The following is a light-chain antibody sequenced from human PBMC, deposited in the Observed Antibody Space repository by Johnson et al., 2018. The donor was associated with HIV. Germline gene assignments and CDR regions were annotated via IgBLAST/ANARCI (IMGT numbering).Light chain of an antibody. CDR2: ENN. V-gene: IGLV1-51*02. J-gene: IGLJ1*01. Sequence: QSVLTQPPSVSAAPGQKVTIYCSGSSSNIGNNYVSWYQQLPGTAPKLLIYENNKRPSGIPDRFSGSKSGTSATLGITGLQTGDEADYYCGTWDSSLSKVFGTGTKVTVL. CDR3: GTWDSSLSKV. CDR1: SSNIGNNY.